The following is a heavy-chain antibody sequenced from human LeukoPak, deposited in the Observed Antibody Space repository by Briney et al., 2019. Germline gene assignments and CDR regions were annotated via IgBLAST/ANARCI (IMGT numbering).Heavy chain of an antibody. Sequence: SETPSLTCSVSDGSISNYYCSWIRQPPGKGLEWIGYIYYSGSTTYNPSLKSRVTMSVDTSKNQFSLKLRSVTAADTALYYCARIYNSSQWLAPGDYWGQGTLVTVSS. CDR2: IYYSGST. CDR1: DGSISNYY. D-gene: IGHD6-19*01. J-gene: IGHJ4*02. V-gene: IGHV4-59*01. CDR3: ARIYNSSQWLAPGDY.